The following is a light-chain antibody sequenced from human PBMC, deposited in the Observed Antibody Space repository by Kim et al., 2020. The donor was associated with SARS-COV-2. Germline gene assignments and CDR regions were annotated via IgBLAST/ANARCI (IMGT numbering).Light chain of an antibody. J-gene: IGKJ2*01. V-gene: IGKV1-27*01. Sequence: SAAVGDRVTITCRASRGINKYLAWYQQKPEKVPNLLIHAASNLQSGVTSRVSGSASGTDFSLTISSLQPEDVATYYCQKYGSAPHTFGQGTKLEI. CDR2: AAS. CDR1: RGINKY. CDR3: QKYGSAPHT.